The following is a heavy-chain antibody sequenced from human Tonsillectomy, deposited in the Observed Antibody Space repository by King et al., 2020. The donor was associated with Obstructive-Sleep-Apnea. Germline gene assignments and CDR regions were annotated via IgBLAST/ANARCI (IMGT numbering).Heavy chain of an antibody. CDR1: GYTFTSYY. D-gene: IGHD3-10*01. V-gene: IGHV1-46*01. Sequence: QLVQSGAEVKKPGASVKVSCKASGYTFTSYYLHWVRQAPGQGLEWMGIINPSGGSTSYAQKFQGRVTMTRDTSTSTVYMELSSLRSEDTAVYYCARDLGYYYGSGSFYGMDVWGQGTTVTVSS. CDR3: ARDLGYYYGSGSFYGMDV. CDR2: INPSGGST. J-gene: IGHJ6*02.